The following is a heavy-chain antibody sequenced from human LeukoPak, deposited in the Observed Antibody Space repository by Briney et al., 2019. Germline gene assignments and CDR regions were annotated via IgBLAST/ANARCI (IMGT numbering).Heavy chain of an antibody. D-gene: IGHD5-18*01. CDR3: ARDASVDTFDY. V-gene: IGHV3-48*03. Sequence: GGSLRLSCAASGFTFSSYEMNWVRQAPGKGLEWVSYISSSGSTIYYADSVKGRFTISRDNAKNSLYLQMNSLRAEDTAVYYCARDASVDTFDYWGQGTLVTVSS. CDR1: GFTFSSYE. CDR2: ISSSGSTI. J-gene: IGHJ4*02.